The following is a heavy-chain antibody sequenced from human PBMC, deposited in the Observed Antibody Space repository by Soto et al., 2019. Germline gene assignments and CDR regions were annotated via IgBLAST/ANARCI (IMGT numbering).Heavy chain of an antibody. Sequence: EVQLLESGGGLVQPGGSPRLSCAASGFTFSSYDMSWVRQAPGRGLEWVSTISGSGGSTYYADSVKGRFTISRDNSQEMLYLTMNSLRAEDTAIYYCAKATYSGGGAFDIWGQGTMVTVSS. CDR1: GFTFSSYD. CDR3: AKATYSGGGAFDI. J-gene: IGHJ3*02. CDR2: ISGSGGST. V-gene: IGHV3-23*01. D-gene: IGHD3-10*01.